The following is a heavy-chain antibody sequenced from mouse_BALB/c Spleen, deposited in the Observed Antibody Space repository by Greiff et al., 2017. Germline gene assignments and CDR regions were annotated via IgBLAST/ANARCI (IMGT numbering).Heavy chain of an antibody. J-gene: IGHJ3*01. Sequence: EVKLMESGPGLVKPSQSLSLTCSVTGYSITSGYYWNWIRQFPGNKLEWMGYISYDGSNNYNPSLKNRISITRDTSKNQFFLKLNSVTTEDTATYYCARGDGNYRFAYWGQGTLVTVSA. V-gene: IGHV3-6*02. CDR2: ISYDGSN. CDR1: GYSITSGYY. D-gene: IGHD2-1*01. CDR3: ARGDGNYRFAY.